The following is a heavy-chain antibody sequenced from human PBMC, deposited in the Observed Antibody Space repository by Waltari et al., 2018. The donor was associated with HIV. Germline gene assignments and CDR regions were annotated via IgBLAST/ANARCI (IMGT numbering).Heavy chain of an antibody. CDR3: ARDLNMLYHGSGFDY. Sequence: QVQLVESGGAVVQSGGSLSLSWGVSGFDVGSYGMHWVRQAPGKGLEWVGVMSYDGKTYFSDDVKGRFTMSRDTSKNTMFLQMDRLKIDDRAVYYCARDLNMLYHGSGFDYWGPGTPVTV. D-gene: IGHD3-10*01. J-gene: IGHJ4*02. CDR2: MSYDGKT. V-gene: IGHV3-30*03. CDR1: GFDVGSYG.